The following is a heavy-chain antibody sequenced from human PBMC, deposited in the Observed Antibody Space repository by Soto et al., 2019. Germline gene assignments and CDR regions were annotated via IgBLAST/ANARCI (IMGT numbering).Heavy chain of an antibody. D-gene: IGHD1-26*01. V-gene: IGHV1-3*01. Sequence: VASVKVSCKASGYTFTNYAMHWVRQAPGQRLEWMGWINAGNGNTKYSQKFQGRVTITRDTSASTAYMELSSLRSEDTAVYYCARGGSLHCLFDFWGRGSLVPVSS. J-gene: IGHJ2*01. CDR1: GYTFTNYA. CDR2: INAGNGNT. CDR3: ARGGSLHCLFDF.